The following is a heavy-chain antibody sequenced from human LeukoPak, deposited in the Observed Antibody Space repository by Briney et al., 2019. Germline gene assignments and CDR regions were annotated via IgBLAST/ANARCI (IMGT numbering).Heavy chain of an antibody. CDR3: ARDIQYFDWLLYGYFDY. CDR1: GFTFSSYG. CDR2: ISSSGSYI. D-gene: IGHD3-9*01. J-gene: IGHJ4*02. V-gene: IGHV3-21*01. Sequence: GGSLRLSCAASGFTFSSYGMHWVRQAPGKGLEWVSSISSSGSYIYYADSVKGRFTISRDNAKNSLYLQMNSLRAEDTAVYYCARDIQYFDWLLYGYFDYWGQGTLVTVSS.